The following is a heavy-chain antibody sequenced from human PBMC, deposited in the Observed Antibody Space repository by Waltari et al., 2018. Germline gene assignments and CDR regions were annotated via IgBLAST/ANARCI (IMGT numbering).Heavy chain of an antibody. D-gene: IGHD1-1*01. CDR2: VRPVNSDP. Sequence: QLVQSGTEVKKPGESLKISCKTSGYSFNNYWIGWVRQMPGKGLEWMGIVRPVNSDPRYSPAFRGQVTISADKSISIAYLQWSSLKASDTAIYYCARHTEDDNGDDWGQGTLVTVSS. J-gene: IGHJ4*02. CDR3: ARHTEDDNGDD. V-gene: IGHV5-51*01. CDR1: GYSFNNYW.